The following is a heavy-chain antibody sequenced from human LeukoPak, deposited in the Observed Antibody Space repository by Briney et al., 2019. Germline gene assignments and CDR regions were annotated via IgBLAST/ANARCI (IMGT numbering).Heavy chain of an antibody. Sequence: GGSLRLSCAASGFTFSNYWMHWVRQAPGKGLVWVSRINSDGTSTRYADSVKGRFTISRDNAKNTLYLQMTGLRADDTAVYYCARDGDYYDSSGYYLDYWGQGTLVTVSS. V-gene: IGHV3-74*01. CDR2: INSDGTST. CDR1: GFTFSNYW. D-gene: IGHD3-22*01. CDR3: ARDGDYYDSSGYYLDY. J-gene: IGHJ4*02.